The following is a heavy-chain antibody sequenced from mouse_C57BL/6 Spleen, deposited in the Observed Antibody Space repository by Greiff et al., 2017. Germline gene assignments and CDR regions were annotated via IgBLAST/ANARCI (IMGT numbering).Heavy chain of an antibody. CDR1: GYTFTSYW. D-gene: IGHD1-1*01. CDR3: ARGGSSYEDYAMDY. Sequence: QVQLQQPGAELVKPGASVKLSCKASGYTFTSYWMHWVKQRPGRGLEWLGRIDPNSGGTKYNEKFKSKATLTVDKPSSPAYMQLSSLTSEDSAVYYCARGGSSYEDYAMDYWGQGTSVTVSS. J-gene: IGHJ4*01. V-gene: IGHV1-72*01. CDR2: IDPNSGGT.